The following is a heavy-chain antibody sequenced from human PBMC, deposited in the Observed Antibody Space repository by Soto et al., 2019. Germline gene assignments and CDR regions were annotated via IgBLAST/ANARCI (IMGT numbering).Heavy chain of an antibody. V-gene: IGHV3-30-3*01. Sequence: PGGSLRLSCAASGFTFSSHAMHWVRQAPGKGLEWVAVILYDGSNKYYADPVKGRFTISRDISKNTLYLQMNSLRAEDTAVYYCASLSSGYYYAWPFDYWGQGTLVTVSS. CDR3: ASLSSGYYYAWPFDY. CDR2: ILYDGSNK. CDR1: GFTFSSHA. J-gene: IGHJ4*02. D-gene: IGHD3-22*01.